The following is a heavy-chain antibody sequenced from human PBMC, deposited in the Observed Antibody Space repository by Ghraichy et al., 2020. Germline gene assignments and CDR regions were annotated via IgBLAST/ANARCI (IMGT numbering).Heavy chain of an antibody. V-gene: IGHV4-4*02. CDR2: IYRSGST. D-gene: IGHD6-6*01. Sequence: SETLSLTCGVSGDSISSTTWWSWVRQPPGKGLEWIGEIYRSGSTNYNPSLSGRVPISLDKSKNQFSLELNSVTAADTAVYYCAAMVRLSASSTLDYWGPGTRVIVSS. CDR1: GDSISSTTW. J-gene: IGHJ4*01. CDR3: AAMVRLSASSTLDY.